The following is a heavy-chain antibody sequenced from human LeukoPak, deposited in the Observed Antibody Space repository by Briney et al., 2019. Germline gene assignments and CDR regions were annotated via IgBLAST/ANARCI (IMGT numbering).Heavy chain of an antibody. D-gene: IGHD1-26*01. CDR1: GDSISSSSYY. CDR3: ARRIVGAAPFNY. CDR2: IHYSGST. V-gene: IGHV4-39*01. J-gene: IGHJ4*02. Sequence: SETLSLTXTVSGDSISSSSYYWGWIRQPPGEGLECIGSIHYSGSTYYNPSLKSRVTLSVDTSKNQFSLKLSSVTAADTAVYYCARRIVGAAPFNYWGQGTLVAVSS.